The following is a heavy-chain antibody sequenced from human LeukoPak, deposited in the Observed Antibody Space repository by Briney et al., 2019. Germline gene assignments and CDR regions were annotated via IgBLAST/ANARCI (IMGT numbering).Heavy chain of an antibody. D-gene: IGHD3-3*01. CDR2: IKLDGSEK. Sequence: GGTLRLSCVASGFTFGKYWMSWVRQAPGKGLEWVANIKLDGSEKNYVDSVKGRFTISRDNTKNSLYLQMNSLRVEDTAVFYCARDQYDTWSRRGNFDSWGQGTLVIVSS. V-gene: IGHV3-7*03. J-gene: IGHJ4*02. CDR3: ARDQYDTWSRRGNFDS. CDR1: GFTFGKYW.